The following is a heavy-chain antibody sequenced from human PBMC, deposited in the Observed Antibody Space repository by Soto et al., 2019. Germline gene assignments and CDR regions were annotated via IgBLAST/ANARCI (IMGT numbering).Heavy chain of an antibody. Sequence: GASVKVSCKASGYTFTSYGISWVRQAPGQGLEWMGWISAYNGNTNYAQKLQGRVTMTTDTSTGTAYMELRSLRSDDTAVYYCARGYCSSTSCYSADYWGQGTLVTVSS. J-gene: IGHJ4*02. CDR3: ARGYCSSTSCYSADY. V-gene: IGHV1-18*01. CDR2: ISAYNGNT. CDR1: GYTFTSYG. D-gene: IGHD2-2*01.